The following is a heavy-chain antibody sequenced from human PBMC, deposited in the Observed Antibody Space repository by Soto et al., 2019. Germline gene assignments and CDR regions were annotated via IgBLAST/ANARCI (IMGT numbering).Heavy chain of an antibody. V-gene: IGHV1-24*01. CDR2: FDPEDGET. CDR3: ATIIWITLGGFIVMTGGWFDP. D-gene: IGHD3-16*02. J-gene: IGHJ5*02. CDR1: GYTLTELS. Sequence: ASVNVSCKVSGYTLTELSIHWVRQAPGKGLEWMGGFDPEDGETIYAQKFQGRVTMTEDTSTDTAYMELSSLRSEDTAVYYCATIIWITLGGFIVMTGGWFDPWGQGTLVTVSS.